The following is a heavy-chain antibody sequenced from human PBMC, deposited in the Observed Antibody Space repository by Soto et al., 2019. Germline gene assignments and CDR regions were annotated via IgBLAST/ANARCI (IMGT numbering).Heavy chain of an antibody. D-gene: IGHD5-12*01. Sequence: GGSLRLSWAASGFTFSLYAIHWVRQAPGKGLEWVAVISSDGSKTYYADSVKGRFTVSRDNSKNTLDVQVNSLRPEDTAVYYCARAGGGYPPYEMYYFDHWGQGTLVTVSS. CDR3: ARAGGGYPPYEMYYFDH. J-gene: IGHJ4*02. V-gene: IGHV3-30*03. CDR1: GFTFSLYA. CDR2: ISSDGSKT.